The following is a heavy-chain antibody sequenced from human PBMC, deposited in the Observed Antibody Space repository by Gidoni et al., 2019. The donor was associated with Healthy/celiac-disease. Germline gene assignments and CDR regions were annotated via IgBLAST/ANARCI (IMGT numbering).Heavy chain of an antibody. V-gene: IGHV1-69*01. D-gene: IGHD3-3*01. CDR1: GGTVSSYA. J-gene: IGHJ6*02. CDR3: ARAPSDFWSGYPQPYYGMDV. Sequence: QVQRVQSGAEVKKPGSSVKVSCKASGGTVSSYAISWVRQAPGQGLEWMGGVIPTFGTANYAQKFQGRVTITADESTSTAYMELSSLRSEDTAVYYCARAPSDFWSGYPQPYYGMDVWGQGTTVTVSS. CDR2: VIPTFGTA.